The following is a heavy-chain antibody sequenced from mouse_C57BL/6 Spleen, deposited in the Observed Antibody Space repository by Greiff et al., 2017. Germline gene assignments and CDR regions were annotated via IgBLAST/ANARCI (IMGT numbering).Heavy chain of an antibody. J-gene: IGHJ2*01. CDR1: GYTFTSYW. Sequence: VQLQQPGAELVKPGASVKLSCKASGYTFTSYWMHWVKQRPGQGLEWIGMIHPNSGSTNYNEKFKSKATLTVDKSSSTAYMQLSSLTSEDSAVYYCLYHSNYVDYFDYWGQGTTRTVSS. CDR2: IHPNSGST. D-gene: IGHD2-5*01. V-gene: IGHV1-64*01. CDR3: LYHSNYVDYFDY.